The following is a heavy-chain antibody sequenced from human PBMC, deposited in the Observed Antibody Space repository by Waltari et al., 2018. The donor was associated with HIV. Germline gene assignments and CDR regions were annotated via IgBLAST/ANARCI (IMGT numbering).Heavy chain of an antibody. CDR2: IYYSGST. D-gene: IGHD3-9*01. Sequence: QVQLQESGPGLVKPSQTLSLTCTVSGGSISSGGYYWSWIRHHTGTGLEWIGYIYYSGSTYYNPSLKSRVTISVDTAKNQFSLKLSSVTAADTAVYYCARDRIPDYDILTEQMSYYYYGMDVWGQGTTVTVSS. J-gene: IGHJ6*02. V-gene: IGHV4-31*03. CDR3: ARDRIPDYDILTEQMSYYYYGMDV. CDR1: GGSISSGGYY.